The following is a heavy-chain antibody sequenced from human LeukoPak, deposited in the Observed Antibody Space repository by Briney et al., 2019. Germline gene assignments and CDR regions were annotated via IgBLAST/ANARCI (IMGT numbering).Heavy chain of an antibody. V-gene: IGHV4-59*01. CDR3: AGNVLWFGELLNI. CDR1: GGSISSYY. CDR2: IYYSGST. J-gene: IGHJ3*02. D-gene: IGHD3-10*01. Sequence: PSETLSLTCTVSGGSISSYYWSWIRQPPGKGLEWIGYIYYSGSTNYNPSLKSRVTISVDTSKNQFSLKLSSVTAADTAVYYCAGNVLWFGELLNIWGQGTMVTVSS.